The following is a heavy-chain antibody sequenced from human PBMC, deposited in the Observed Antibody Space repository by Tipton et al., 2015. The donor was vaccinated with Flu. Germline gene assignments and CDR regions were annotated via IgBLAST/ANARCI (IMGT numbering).Heavy chain of an antibody. J-gene: IGHJ4*02. CDR2: IYYSGST. Sequence: TLSLTFTVSGDSISSGGYYWSWIRQHPGKGLEWIGYIYYSGSTYYNPSLKRRVTISVDTSMNQFSLKLSSVTAADTAVYYCARGGATGEDYFDYWGQGTLVTVSS. D-gene: IGHD5-12*01. V-gene: IGHV4-31*03. CDR1: GDSISSGGYY. CDR3: ARGGATGEDYFDY.